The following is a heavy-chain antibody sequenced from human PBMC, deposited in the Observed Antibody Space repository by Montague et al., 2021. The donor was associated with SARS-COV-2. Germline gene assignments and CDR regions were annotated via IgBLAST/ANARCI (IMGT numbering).Heavy chain of an antibody. V-gene: IGHV3-9*01. CDR1: GFPFDEHA. CDR2: ISWNSGSL. Sequence: SRSLSLAASGFPFDEHAMFWVRQAPGKGLEWVSGISWNSGSLGYADSLKGRFTVSRDNAKNSLYLQMSSLRPDDTALYYCAKGPRHDVASGLDHWGQGTLVTVSS. CDR3: AKGPRHDVASGLDH. D-gene: IGHD6-13*01. J-gene: IGHJ4*02.